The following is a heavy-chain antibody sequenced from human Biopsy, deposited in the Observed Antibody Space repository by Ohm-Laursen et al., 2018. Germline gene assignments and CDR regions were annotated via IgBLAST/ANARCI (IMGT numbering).Heavy chain of an antibody. V-gene: IGHV1-69*17. CDR3: ATPFQYYDSWGGYPPFDH. J-gene: IGHJ4*02. CDR2: IIAVSGLV. D-gene: IGHD3-3*01. Sequence: VKVSCKASGGTFSNYAISWVRQAPGEGLEWMGGIIAVSGLVNYAPKFQGRVSITADKSTTTAYMELSNLKSEDTAVYYCATPFQYYDSWGGYPPFDHWGQGILVTVSS. CDR1: GGTFSNYA.